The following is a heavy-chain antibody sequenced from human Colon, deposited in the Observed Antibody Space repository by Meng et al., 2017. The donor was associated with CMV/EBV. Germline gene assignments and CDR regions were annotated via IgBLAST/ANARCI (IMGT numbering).Heavy chain of an antibody. V-gene: IGHV3-30*03. CDR2: ISSDRSNQ. D-gene: IGHD2-21*01. CDR3: ARVMDNNWYSRYYAMDV. CDR1: GFTFSRYS. J-gene: IGHJ6*02. Sequence: GESLKISCAASGFTFSRYSLHWVRQAPGKGLEWVALISSDRSNQQYADSVKDRFTISRDNSQRTLYLQMNSLRVEDTAVYFCARVMDNNWYSRYYAMDVWGQGATVTVSS.